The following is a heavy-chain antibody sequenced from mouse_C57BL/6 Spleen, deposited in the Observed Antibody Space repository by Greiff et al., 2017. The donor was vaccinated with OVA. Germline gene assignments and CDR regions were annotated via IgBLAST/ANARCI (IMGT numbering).Heavy chain of an antibody. V-gene: IGHV6-6*01. CDR1: GFTFSDAW. J-gene: IGHJ1*03. D-gene: IGHD2-4*01. CDR2: IRNKANNHAT. CDR3: TRGDYESYWYFDV. Sequence: EVMLVESGGGLVQPGGSMKLSCAASGFTFSDAWMDWVRQSPEKGLEWVAEIRNKANNHATYYAESVKGRFTISRDDSKSSVYLQMNSLRAEDTGIYYCTRGDYESYWYFDVWGTGTTVTVSS.